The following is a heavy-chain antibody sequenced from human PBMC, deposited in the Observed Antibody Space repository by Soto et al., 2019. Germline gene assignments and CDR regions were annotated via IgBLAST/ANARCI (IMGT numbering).Heavy chain of an antibody. CDR3: TRSGFPGIAAY. Sequence: QVPLVQSGAEVKKPGSSVKVSCKASGGTFSSYAISWVRQAPGQGLEWMGGIIPIFGTANYAQKFQGRVTITADESTRTAYMELSSLRSEDTAVYSCTRSGFPGIAAYWGQGTLGTVSS. CDR1: GGTFSSYA. CDR2: IIPIFGTA. V-gene: IGHV1-69*12. J-gene: IGHJ4*02. D-gene: IGHD6-13*01.